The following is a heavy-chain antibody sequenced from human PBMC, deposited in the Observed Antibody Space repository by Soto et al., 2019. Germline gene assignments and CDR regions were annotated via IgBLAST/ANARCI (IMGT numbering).Heavy chain of an antibody. CDR2: ISTTGGHV. Sequence: EVRLVESGGDLVKSGGSLRLSCVGSGFLFRNYEMNLVRQAPGKGLEWLAHISTTGGHVSESDSVKGRFTISRDNTKHTLYLKMNSLRTADTGVYYCVSQPHCARPFEYWGQGTLVNVSS. J-gene: IGHJ4*02. CDR1: GFLFRNYE. V-gene: IGHV3-48*03. CDR3: VSQPHCARPFEY.